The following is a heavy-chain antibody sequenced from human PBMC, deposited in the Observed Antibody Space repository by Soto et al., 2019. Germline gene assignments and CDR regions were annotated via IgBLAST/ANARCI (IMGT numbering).Heavy chain of an antibody. CDR3: ARGPIAYCSSTSCPPIDY. CDR1: GGSISSGGYY. D-gene: IGHD2-2*01. J-gene: IGHJ4*02. V-gene: IGHV4-31*03. CDR2: IYYSGST. Sequence: SETLSLTCTVSGGSISSGGYYWSWIRQHPGKGLEWIGYIYYSGSTYYNPSLKSRVTISVDTSKNQFSLKLSSVTAADTAVYYCARGPIAYCSSTSCPPIDYWGQGTLVTVSS.